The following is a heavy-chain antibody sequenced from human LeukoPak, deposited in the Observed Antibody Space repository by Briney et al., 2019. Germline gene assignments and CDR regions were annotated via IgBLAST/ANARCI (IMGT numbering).Heavy chain of an antibody. J-gene: IGHJ4*02. D-gene: IGHD3-10*01. V-gene: IGHV3-23*01. CDR1: GFTFSSYA. CDR2: ISGSGGST. Sequence: GGSLRLSCAASGFTFSSYAMSWVRQAQGKGLEWVSAISGSGGSTYYADSVKGRFTISRDNSKNTLYLQMNSLRAEDTAVYYCATGPYYGSGDFDYWGQGTLVTVSS. CDR3: ATGPYYGSGDFDY.